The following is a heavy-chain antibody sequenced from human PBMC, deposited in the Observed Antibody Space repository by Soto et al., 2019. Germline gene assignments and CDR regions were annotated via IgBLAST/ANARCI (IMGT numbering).Heavy chain of an antibody. CDR2: VNIDESRT. CDR1: GFTFSSYW. J-gene: IGHJ4*02. V-gene: IGHV3-74*01. D-gene: IGHD6-19*01. CDR3: ARVLNGQWYFDY. Sequence: EVQLVESGGGLVQPGGSQRLSCGASGFTFSSYWMHWVRQAPGKGLVWVSRVNIDESRTSYADSVKGRFTISRDNAKNTLYLQMNSLRAEDTAVYYCARVLNGQWYFDYWGQGTQVTVSS.